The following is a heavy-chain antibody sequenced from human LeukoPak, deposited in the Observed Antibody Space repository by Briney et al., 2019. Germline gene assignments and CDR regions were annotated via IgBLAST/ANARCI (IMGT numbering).Heavy chain of an antibody. D-gene: IGHD1-1*01. V-gene: IGHV4-31*02. Sequence: PSETLSLTCTVSGGSVTSNGYFWSWIRHLPGKGLEWIGYISYSGAIYYNPSLRSRLTISLDTSKNQFSLRLTSVTAADTAVYYCARGAGGYRFDPWGQGTLVIVSS. J-gene: IGHJ5*02. CDR2: ISYSGAI. CDR3: ARGAGGYRFDP. CDR1: GGSVTSNGYF.